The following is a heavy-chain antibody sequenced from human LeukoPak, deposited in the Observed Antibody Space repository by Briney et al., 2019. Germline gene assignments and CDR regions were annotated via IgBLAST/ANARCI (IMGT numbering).Heavy chain of an antibody. Sequence: ASVKVSCKASGYTFTSYYMHWVRQAPGQGLEWMGIINPSGGSTSYAQKFQGRVTMTRDTSTSTVYMELSSLRSEDTAVYYCARDGRYYGSGSYYNSGYYFDYWGQGTPVTVSS. CDR3: ARDGRYYGSGSYYNSGYYFDY. D-gene: IGHD3-10*01. V-gene: IGHV1-46*01. CDR1: GYTFTSYY. J-gene: IGHJ4*02. CDR2: INPSGGST.